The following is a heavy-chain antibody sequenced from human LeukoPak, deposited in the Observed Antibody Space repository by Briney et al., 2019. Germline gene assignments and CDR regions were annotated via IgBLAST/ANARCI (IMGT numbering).Heavy chain of an antibody. Sequence: GRSLRLSCAASGFTFDESAMHWVRQAPGKGLEWVSGIGWDSNSIIYADSVKGRFTTSRDNAKNSLYLQMNSLRAEDTALYYCAKAMAAPGAFDIWGQGTVVTVSS. CDR1: GFTFDESA. D-gene: IGHD5-24*01. J-gene: IGHJ3*02. CDR2: IGWDSNSI. CDR3: AKAMAAPGAFDI. V-gene: IGHV3-9*01.